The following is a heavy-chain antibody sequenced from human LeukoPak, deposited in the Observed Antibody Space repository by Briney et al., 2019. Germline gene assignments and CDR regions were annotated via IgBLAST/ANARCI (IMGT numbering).Heavy chain of an antibody. V-gene: IGHV4-39*07. J-gene: IGHJ4*02. D-gene: IGHD5-24*01. Sequence: PSETLSLTCTVSGGSISSSSYYWGWIRQPPGKGLEWIGSIYYSGSTYYNPSLKSRVTISVDTSKNQFSLKLSSVTAADTAVYYCARDSDGSYFDYWGQGTLVTVSS. CDR2: IYYSGST. CDR3: ARDSDGSYFDY. CDR1: GGSISSSSYY.